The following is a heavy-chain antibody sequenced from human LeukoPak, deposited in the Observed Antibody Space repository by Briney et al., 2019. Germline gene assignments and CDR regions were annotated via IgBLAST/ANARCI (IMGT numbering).Heavy chain of an antibody. CDR2: IRQDGSTK. V-gene: IGHV3-7*03. J-gene: IGHJ4*02. Sequence: GGSLRPSCAVSGFPFNSYWMTWVRQAPGKGLEWVANIRQDGSTKYYVDSVKGRFTISRDNAMNSLYLQMNSLRAEDTAIYYCARSIPYGTTWYGRSDFWGQGTLVTVSS. CDR3: ARSIPYGTTWYGRSDF. CDR1: GFPFNSYW. D-gene: IGHD6-13*01.